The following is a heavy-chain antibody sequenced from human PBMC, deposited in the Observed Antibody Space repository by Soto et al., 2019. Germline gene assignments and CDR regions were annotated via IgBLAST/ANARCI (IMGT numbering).Heavy chain of an antibody. CDR3: ARVKYSNTQYYFDY. CDR2: VNHSGST. J-gene: IGHJ4*02. CDR1: GGSFRDYY. Sequence: SETLSLTCAVYGGSFRDYYWSWVRQPPGKGLEWIGEVNHSGSTNYSPSLKSRVTIFLDTSRNQFSLNLRSVTAADTAVYYCARVKYSNTQYYFDYWGQGALVTVSS. V-gene: IGHV4-34*01. D-gene: IGHD6-13*01.